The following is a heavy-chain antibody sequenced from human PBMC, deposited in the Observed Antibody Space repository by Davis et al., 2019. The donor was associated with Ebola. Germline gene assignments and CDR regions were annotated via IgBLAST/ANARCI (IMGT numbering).Heavy chain of an antibody. CDR3: ARAGFGSTWFDC. J-gene: IGHJ5*01. V-gene: IGHV3-13*01. CDR1: GFTFRSYD. D-gene: IGHD6-13*01. Sequence: PGGSLRLSCAASGFTFRSYDMHWVRQATGKGLEWVSAIGAAGDTYYPVSVKGRFTISRENAKNSLYLQMTSLRAEDTAVYYFARAGFGSTWFDCWGQGILVTVSS. CDR2: IGAAGDT.